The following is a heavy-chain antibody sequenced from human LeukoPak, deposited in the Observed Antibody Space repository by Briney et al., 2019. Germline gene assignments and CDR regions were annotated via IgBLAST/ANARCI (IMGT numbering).Heavy chain of an antibody. CDR1: GYTFTSYY. J-gene: IGHJ6*02. CDR2: INPSGGST. CDR3: ARGREWLFDLDYYGMDV. Sequence: ASVKVSCKASGYTFTSYYMHWVRQAPGQGLEWMGIINPSGGSTSYAQKFQGRVTMTRDTSTSTAYMELSSLRSEDTAVYYCARGREWLFDLDYYGMDVWGQGTTVTVSS. V-gene: IGHV1-46*01. D-gene: IGHD5-12*01.